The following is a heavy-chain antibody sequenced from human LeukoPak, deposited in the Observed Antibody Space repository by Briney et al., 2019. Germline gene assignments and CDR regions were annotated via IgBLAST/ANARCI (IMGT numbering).Heavy chain of an antibody. CDR1: GFTFSSDA. CDR2: ISDNGDRT. Sequence: GGSLRPSCAASGFTFSSDAMNWVRQAPGKGLEWVSVISDNGDRTYYADSVKGRFTISRDNYKNTLFLQMNSLRAEDTAVYYCVKGRLTVAGHFDFWGQGTLVTVSS. J-gene: IGHJ4*02. CDR3: VKGRLTVAGHFDF. V-gene: IGHV3-23*01. D-gene: IGHD6-19*01.